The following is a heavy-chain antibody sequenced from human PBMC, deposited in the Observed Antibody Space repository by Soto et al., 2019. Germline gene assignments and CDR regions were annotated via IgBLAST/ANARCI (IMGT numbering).Heavy chain of an antibody. CDR3: ANYWRSGYYYYFDN. D-gene: IGHD3-22*01. CDR1: GYRFTDYW. V-gene: IGHV5-51*01. J-gene: IGHJ4*02. CDR2: IYPGDSDT. Sequence: GESLKISCKGSGYRFTDYWIGWVRQMPGKGLEWMGVIYPGDSDTRYSPSFQGQVTISADKSISTAYLQWNRLKDSDTAMYYCANYWRSGYYYYFDNRGQGTLVTVSS.